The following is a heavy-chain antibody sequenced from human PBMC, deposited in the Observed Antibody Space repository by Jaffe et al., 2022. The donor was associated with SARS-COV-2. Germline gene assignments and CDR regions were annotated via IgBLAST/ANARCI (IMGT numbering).Heavy chain of an antibody. J-gene: IGHJ6*02. CDR2: IYYSGST. Sequence: QVQLQESGPGLVKPSETLSLTCTVSGGSISSYYWSWIRQPPGKGLEWIGYIYYSGSTNYNPSLKSRVTISVDTSKNQFSLKLSSVTAADTAVYYCARGDYSGYDSYKDFSYYYYGMDVWGQGTTVTVSS. D-gene: IGHD5-12*01. V-gene: IGHV4-59*01. CDR3: ARGDYSGYDSYKDFSYYYYGMDV. CDR1: GGSISSYY.